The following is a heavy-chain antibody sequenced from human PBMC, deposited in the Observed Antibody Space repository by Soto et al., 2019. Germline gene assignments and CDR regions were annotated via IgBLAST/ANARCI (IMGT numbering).Heavy chain of an antibody. Sequence: GGSLRLSCAASGFTFSTYWMHWVRQAPGKGLEWVSGMSGSGGSTYYADSVKGRFTISRDNAKNSLYLQMNSLRAEDTAVYYCARVIVVVVAATPAGYFDYWGQGTLVTVSS. D-gene: IGHD2-15*01. CDR2: MSGSGGST. CDR1: GFTFSTYW. V-gene: IGHV3-21*01. J-gene: IGHJ4*02. CDR3: ARVIVVVVAATPAGYFDY.